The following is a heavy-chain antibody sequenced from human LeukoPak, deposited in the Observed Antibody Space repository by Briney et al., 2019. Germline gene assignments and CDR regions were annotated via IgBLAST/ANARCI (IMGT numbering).Heavy chain of an antibody. J-gene: IGHJ4*02. D-gene: IGHD3-16*01. CDR2: IYRGGDT. Sequence: PGGSLRLSCAVSGFTVSNNYMNWVRQAPGKGLEWVSVIYRGGDTYYVDSVKGRFTISRDNSKNTLYLQTNSLRAEDTAVYYCARDLSSSFDYWGRGTLVTVSS. CDR1: GFTVSNNY. V-gene: IGHV3-53*01. CDR3: ARDLSSSFDY.